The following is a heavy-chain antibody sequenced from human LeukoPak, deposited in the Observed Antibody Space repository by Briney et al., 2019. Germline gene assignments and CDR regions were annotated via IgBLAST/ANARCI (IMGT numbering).Heavy chain of an antibody. CDR2: ISYDGSNK. D-gene: IGHD3-22*01. CDR3: ARHVVAVGFDY. CDR1: GFTFSSYA. V-gene: IGHV3-30*04. Sequence: GGSLRLSCAASGFTFSSYAMHWVRQAPGKGLEWVAVISYDGSNKYYADSVKGRFTISRDNAKNSLYLQMNSLRAEDTAVYYCARHVVAVGFDYWGQGTLVTVSS. J-gene: IGHJ4*02.